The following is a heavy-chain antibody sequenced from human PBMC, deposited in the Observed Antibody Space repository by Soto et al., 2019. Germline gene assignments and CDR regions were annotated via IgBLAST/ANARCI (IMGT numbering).Heavy chain of an antibody. J-gene: IGHJ6*02. CDR3: ARDQLNGGLYYYRMAV. Sequence: TGGSLRLSCAASGFTFSTYGMHWVRQAPGKGLEWVALIWYDGSIKNYADSVKGRFTISRDNSKNTLYLQMNSLRAEDSAAYYCARDQLNGGLYYYRMAVSAQGTTVIGSS. D-gene: IGHD2-8*01. CDR1: GFTFSTYG. CDR2: IWYDGSIK. V-gene: IGHV3-33*01.